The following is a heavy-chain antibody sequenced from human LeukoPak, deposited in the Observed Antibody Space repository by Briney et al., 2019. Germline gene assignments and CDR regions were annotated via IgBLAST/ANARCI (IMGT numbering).Heavy chain of an antibody. CDR3: ARAASSGTYYQGNYYYYYGVDV. V-gene: IGHV4-59*12. Sequence: PSETLSLICTVSCASISSYYWTWIRQPPGKRLEWIGHIYHSGSTNYNPSLKSRVTISVDTSENQFSLRLSSVTAADTAVYYCARAASSGTYYQGNYYYYYGVDVWGQGTTVTVSS. D-gene: IGHD3-10*01. CDR2: IYHSGST. CDR1: CASISSYY. J-gene: IGHJ6*02.